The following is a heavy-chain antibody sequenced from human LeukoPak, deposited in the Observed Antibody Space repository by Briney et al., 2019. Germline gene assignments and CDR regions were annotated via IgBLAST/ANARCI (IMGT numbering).Heavy chain of an antibody. J-gene: IGHJ6*02. CDR3: AREWSLAPDSHGMDV. V-gene: IGHV3-30-3*01. CDR1: GFTFSSYA. D-gene: IGHD1-26*01. Sequence: GGSLRLSCAASGFTFSSYAMHWVRQAPGKGLEWVAVISYDGSNKYYADSVKGRFTISRDNSKNTLYLQMNSLRAEDTAVYYCAREWSLAPDSHGMDVWGQGTTVTVSS. CDR2: ISYDGSNK.